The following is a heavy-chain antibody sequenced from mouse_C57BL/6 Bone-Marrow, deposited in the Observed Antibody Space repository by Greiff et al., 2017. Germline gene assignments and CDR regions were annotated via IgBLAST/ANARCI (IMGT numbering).Heavy chain of an antibody. D-gene: IGHD4-1*01. CDR2: INPGSGGT. CDR1: GYAFTNYL. V-gene: IGHV1-54*01. CDR3: ARSKNWGSCFAY. Sequence: VQLQQSGAELVRPGTSVKVSCKASGYAFTNYLIEWVKQRPGQGLEWIGVINPGSGGTNYNEKFKGKATLTADKSSSTAYMQLSRLTSGDSAVYFCARSKNWGSCFAYWGQGTLVTVSA. J-gene: IGHJ3*01.